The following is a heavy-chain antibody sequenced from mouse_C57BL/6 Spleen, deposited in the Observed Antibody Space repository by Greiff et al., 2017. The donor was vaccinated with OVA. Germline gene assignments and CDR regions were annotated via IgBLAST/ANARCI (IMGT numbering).Heavy chain of an antibody. CDR2: IYPGSGNT. J-gene: IGHJ2*01. CDR3: AREVWSLNYFDY. CDR1: GYTFTDYY. Sequence: VKLVESGAELVRPGASVKLSCKASGYTFTDYYINWVKQRPGQGLEWIARIYPGSGNTYYNEKFKGKATLTAEKSSSTAYMQLSSLTSEDSAVYFCAREVWSLNYFDYWGQGTTLTVSS. V-gene: IGHV1-76*01.